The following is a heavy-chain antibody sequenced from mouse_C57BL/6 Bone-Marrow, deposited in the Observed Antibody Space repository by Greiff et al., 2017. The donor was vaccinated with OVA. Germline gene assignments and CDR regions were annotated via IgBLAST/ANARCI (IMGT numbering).Heavy chain of an antibody. D-gene: IGHD2-2*01. Sequence: QVQLKQSGPELVKPGASVKISCKASGYAFSSSWMNWVKQRPGKGLEWIGRIYPGDGDTNYNGKFKGKATLTADKSSSTAYMQLSSLTSEDSAVYFCARRDYGYDGGGFDYWGQGTTLTVSS. CDR2: IYPGDGDT. CDR3: ARRDYGYDGGGFDY. J-gene: IGHJ2*01. CDR1: GYAFSSSW. V-gene: IGHV1-82*01.